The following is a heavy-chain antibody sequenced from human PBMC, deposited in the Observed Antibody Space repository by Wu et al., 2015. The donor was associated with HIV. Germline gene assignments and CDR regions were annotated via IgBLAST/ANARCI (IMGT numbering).Heavy chain of an antibody. D-gene: IGHD3-10*01. CDR2: VNPNSGAT. J-gene: IGHJ4*02. CDR1: GYTFTGYY. Sequence: QVQLVQSGAEVKKPGASVKVSCKASGYTFTGYYVHWVRQAPGQGLEWMGWVNPNSGATDYAQKFQGRVTMTRDTSISTAYMELSRLRSDDTAVYYCAGDQIFRSWFGELWPGEYWGQGNAWSPSPQ. V-gene: IGHV1-2*02. CDR3: AGDQIFRSWFGELWPGEY.